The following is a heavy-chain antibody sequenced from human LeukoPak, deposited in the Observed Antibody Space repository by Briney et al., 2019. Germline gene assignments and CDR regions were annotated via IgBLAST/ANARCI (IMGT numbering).Heavy chain of an antibody. V-gene: IGHV4-34*01. J-gene: IGHJ4*02. CDR2: INHSGST. CDR1: GGSFSGYY. CDR3: ARGGRAVTTGLGY. D-gene: IGHD4-17*01. Sequence: SETLSLTCAVYGGSFSGYYWSWIRQPPGKGLEWIGEINHSGSTNYNPSLKSRVTISVDTSKNQFSLKLSSVTAADTAVYYCARGGRAVTTGLGYWGQGTLVTVSS.